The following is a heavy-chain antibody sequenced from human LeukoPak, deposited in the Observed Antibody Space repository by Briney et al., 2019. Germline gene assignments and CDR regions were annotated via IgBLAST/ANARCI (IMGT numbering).Heavy chain of an antibody. CDR1: GFTFRDYN. CDR3: ARSIGLTGGGVDV. V-gene: IGHV3-11*01. D-gene: IGHD3-9*01. CDR2: ITDSGNTI. Sequence: GTLRLSCAASGFTFRDYNMNWVRQAPGKGLGWVSYITDSGNTIHYADSVNGRFPISRDNAKNSLYLQMNSLRAEDSAVYYCARSIGLTGGGVDVWGRGTTVTVSS. J-gene: IGHJ6*02.